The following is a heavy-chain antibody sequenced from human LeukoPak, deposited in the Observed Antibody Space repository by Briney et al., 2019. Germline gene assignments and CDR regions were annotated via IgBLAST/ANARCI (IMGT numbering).Heavy chain of an antibody. CDR3: ARPGRWELRVPDY. V-gene: IGHV5-51*01. J-gene: IGHJ4*02. CDR1: GYSFTSYW. Sequence: GESLKISCKGSGYSFTSYWIGWVRQMPGKGLEWMGNIYPGDSDTRYSPSFQGQVTISADKSISTAYLQWSSLKASDTAMYYCARPGRWELRVPDYWGQGTLVTVSS. D-gene: IGHD1-26*01. CDR2: IYPGDSDT.